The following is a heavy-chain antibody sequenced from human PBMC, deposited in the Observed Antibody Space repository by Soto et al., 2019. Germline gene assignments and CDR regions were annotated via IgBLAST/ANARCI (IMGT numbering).Heavy chain of an antibody. CDR2: MYHSGIT. V-gene: IGHV4-38-2*01. CDR3: ARSMYSTSAQLYYGMDV. CDR1: GYSIRSGYF. J-gene: IGHJ6*02. Sequence: SETLSLTCAVSGYSIRSGYFWGWIRQPPGKGLEWIGSMYHSGITYYNLSLKSRITISVDTSKNQLSLKLSSATAADTAVYYCARSMYSTSAQLYYGMDVWGQGTTVTVS. D-gene: IGHD6-6*01.